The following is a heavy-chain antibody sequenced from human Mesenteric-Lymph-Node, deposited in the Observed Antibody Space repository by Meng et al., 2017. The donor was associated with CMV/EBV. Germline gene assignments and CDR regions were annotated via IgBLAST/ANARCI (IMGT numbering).Heavy chain of an antibody. CDR2: INHSGST. D-gene: IGHD4-23*01. CDR3: ARHQRWLKSEGGFNY. CDR1: GGSLSGYY. V-gene: IGHV4-34*02. Sequence: VPLQQWGAGLFEPSETLSLTCAVYGGSLSGYYWSWIRQPPGKGLEWIGEINHSGSTNYNPSLKSRVTISVDTSKNQFSLKLSSVTAADTAVYYCARHQRWLKSEGGFNYWGQGTLVTVSS. J-gene: IGHJ4*02.